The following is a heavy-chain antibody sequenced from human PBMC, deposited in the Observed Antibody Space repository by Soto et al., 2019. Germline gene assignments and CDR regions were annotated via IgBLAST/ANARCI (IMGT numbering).Heavy chain of an antibody. J-gene: IGHJ6*03. CDR1: GGSFSTYT. Sequence: QVQLVQSGAEVKKPGSSVKVSCKASGGSFSTYTINWVRQAPGQGLEWMGRIIPVIGIGNYAQKFKGRVTITADKSTSTAYMGLSSLRSEDTAVYYCAGEDYDYYYLDVWGKGTTVTVSS. V-gene: IGHV1-69*08. CDR2: IIPVIGIG. CDR3: AGEDYDYYYLDV.